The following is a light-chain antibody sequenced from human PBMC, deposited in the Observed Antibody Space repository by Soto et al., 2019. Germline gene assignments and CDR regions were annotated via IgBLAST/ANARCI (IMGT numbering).Light chain of an antibody. V-gene: IGLV2-23*01. J-gene: IGLJ3*02. CDR1: SSDVGSYNL. CDR3: SSYAGTNTVM. CDR2: EGS. Sequence: QSALTQPASVSGSPGQSITISCTGTSSDVGSYNLVSWYQHHPGKAPKLMIYEGSKRPSGVSNRFSGSKSGNTASLTISGLQAEDEADYHCSSYAGTNTVMFGGGTKLTVL.